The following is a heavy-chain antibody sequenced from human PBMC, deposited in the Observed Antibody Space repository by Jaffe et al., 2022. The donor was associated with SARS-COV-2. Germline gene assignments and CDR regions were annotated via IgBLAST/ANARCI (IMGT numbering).Heavy chain of an antibody. CDR3: ARVDADSSSSRSYNWFDP. CDR1: GGSFSGYY. D-gene: IGHD6-13*01. V-gene: IGHV4-34*01. Sequence: QVQLQQWGAGLLKPSETLSLTCAVYGGSFSGYYWSWIRQPPGKGLEWIGEINHSGSTNYNPSLKSRVTISVDTSKNQFSLKLSSVTAADTAVYYCARVDADSSSSRSYNWFDPWGQGTLVTVSS. CDR2: INHSGST. J-gene: IGHJ5*02.